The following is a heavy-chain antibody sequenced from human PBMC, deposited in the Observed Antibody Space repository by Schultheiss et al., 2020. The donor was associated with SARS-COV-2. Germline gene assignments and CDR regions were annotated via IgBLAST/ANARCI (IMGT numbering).Heavy chain of an antibody. CDR3: AREVVAHFDY. J-gene: IGHJ4*02. D-gene: IGHD3-22*01. Sequence: GGSLRLSCAASGFTFSSYEMNWVRQAPGKGLEWVSYISSSSSTIYYADSVKGRFTISRDNAKNSLYLQMNSLRAEDTAVYYCAREVVAHFDYWGQGTLVTVSS. CDR1: GFTFSSYE. V-gene: IGHV3-48*03. CDR2: ISSSSSTI.